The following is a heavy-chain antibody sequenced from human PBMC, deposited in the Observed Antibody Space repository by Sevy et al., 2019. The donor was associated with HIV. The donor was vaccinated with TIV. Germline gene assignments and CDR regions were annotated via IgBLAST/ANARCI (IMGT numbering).Heavy chain of an antibody. J-gene: IGHJ6*03. CDR1: GGSISSYY. V-gene: IGHV4-59*01. Sequence: SETLSLTCTVSGGSISSYYWSWIRQPPGKGLEWIGYIYYSGSTNYNPSLKSRVTISVDTSKNQFSLKLSSVAAADTAVYYCARDNRVSSPYYYYMDVWGKGTTVTVSS. D-gene: IGHD3-16*01. CDR3: ARDNRVSSPYYYYMDV. CDR2: IYYSGST.